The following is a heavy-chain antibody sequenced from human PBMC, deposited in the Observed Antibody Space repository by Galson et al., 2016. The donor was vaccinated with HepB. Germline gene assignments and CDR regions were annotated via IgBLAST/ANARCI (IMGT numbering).Heavy chain of an antibody. CDR2: IRSNSGHT. D-gene: IGHD3-10*01. Sequence: SLRLSCAASGFTSGDYYMSWIRQAPGKGLEWVSYIRSNSGHTNFADSVKGRFTISGDNVKNSLFLHMSSLRAEDTAVYYCARDYYGSGTFHAFDVWGQGTMVTVSS. CDR1: GFTSGDYY. V-gene: IGHV3-11*06. CDR3: ARDYYGSGTFHAFDV. J-gene: IGHJ3*01.